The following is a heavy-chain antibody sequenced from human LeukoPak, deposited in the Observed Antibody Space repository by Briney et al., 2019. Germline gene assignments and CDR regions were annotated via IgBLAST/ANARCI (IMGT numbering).Heavy chain of an antibody. D-gene: IGHD2-15*01. Sequence: GASVKVSRKASGYTFISYGISWVRQAPGQGLEWMGWISAYNGNTNYAQKLQGRVTMTTDTSTSTAYMELRSLRSDDTAVYYCARGPYCSGGTCYSQYFDYWGQGTLVTVSS. V-gene: IGHV1-18*01. CDR2: ISAYNGNT. CDR3: ARGPYCSGGTCYSQYFDY. J-gene: IGHJ4*02. CDR1: GYTFISYG.